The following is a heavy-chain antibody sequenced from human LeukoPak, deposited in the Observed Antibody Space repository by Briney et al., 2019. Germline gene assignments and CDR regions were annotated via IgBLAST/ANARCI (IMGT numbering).Heavy chain of an antibody. J-gene: IGHJ2*01. CDR3: ARDGRRIQDYWYFDL. Sequence: GGSLRLSCVASGFTFSDDYMSWIRQAPGKGLEWISYISSSSRYTNYADPVKGRFTISRDNAKNSLYLQMNSLRVEDTAVYYCARDGRRIQDYWYFDLWGRGTLVSASS. CDR2: ISSSSRYT. V-gene: IGHV3-11*06. D-gene: IGHD5-18*01. CDR1: GFTFSDDY.